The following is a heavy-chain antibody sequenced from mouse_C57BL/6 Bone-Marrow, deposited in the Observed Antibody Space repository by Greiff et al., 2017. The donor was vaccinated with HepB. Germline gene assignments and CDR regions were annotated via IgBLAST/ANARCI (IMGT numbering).Heavy chain of an antibody. CDR3: ARDADYAMDY. CDR1: GFTFSDFY. V-gene: IGHV7-1*01. CDR2: SRNKANDYTT. Sequence: EAKLVESGGGLVQSGRSLRLSCATSGFTFSDFYMEWVRQAPGKGLEWIAASRNKANDYTTEYSASVKGRFIVSRDTSQSILYLQMNALRAEDTAIYYCARDADYAMDYWGQGTSVTVSS. J-gene: IGHJ4*01.